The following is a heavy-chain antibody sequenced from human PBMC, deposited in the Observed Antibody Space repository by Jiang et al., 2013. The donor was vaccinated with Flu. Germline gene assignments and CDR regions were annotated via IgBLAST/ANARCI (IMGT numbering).Heavy chain of an antibody. V-gene: IGHV1-69*01. CDR1: GGTFSSYA. Sequence: EVKKPGSSVKVSCKASGGTFSSYAISWVRQAPGQGLEWMGGSSLSWYSKLRTRSSRADVTITADESTSTAYMELSSLRSEDTAVYYCAGFNSGITGTTFYYYYGMDVWGQGTHGHRLL. CDR3: AGFNSGITGTTFYYYYGMDV. D-gene: IGHD1-7*01. CDR2: SSLSWYS. J-gene: IGHJ6*02.